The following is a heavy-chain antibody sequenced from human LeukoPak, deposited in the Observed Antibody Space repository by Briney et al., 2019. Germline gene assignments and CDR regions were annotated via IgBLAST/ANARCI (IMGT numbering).Heavy chain of an antibody. CDR1: GLSFDTYA. J-gene: IGHJ4*02. CDR3: ARDAPPQNIVRAPSYFDC. V-gene: IGHV3-23*01. CDR2: ISDSGGST. Sequence: PGGSLRLSCAASGLSFDTYAMSWVRQAPGKGLEWVSAISDSGGSTYYADSVKGRFTISRDNSKNTLYLQMNSLRAEDPAVYYCARDAPPQNIVRAPSYFDCWGRGTLVTVSS. D-gene: IGHD2/OR15-2a*01.